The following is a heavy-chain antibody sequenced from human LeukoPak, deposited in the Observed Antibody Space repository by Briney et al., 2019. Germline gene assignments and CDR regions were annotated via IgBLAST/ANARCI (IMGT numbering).Heavy chain of an antibody. Sequence: GGSLRLSCAASGFTFSSYAMIWVRQAPGKGLEWVSAISGSGGSTYYADSVKGRFTISRDNSKNTLYLQMNSLRAEDTAVYYCARKLGYCSSTSCAPTGYWGQGTLVTVSS. D-gene: IGHD2-2*01. CDR2: ISGSGGST. V-gene: IGHV3-23*01. CDR3: ARKLGYCSSTSCAPTGY. CDR1: GFTFSSYA. J-gene: IGHJ4*02.